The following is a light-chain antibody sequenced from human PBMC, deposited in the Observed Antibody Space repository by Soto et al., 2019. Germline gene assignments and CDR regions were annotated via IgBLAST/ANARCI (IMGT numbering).Light chain of an antibody. CDR3: LSFTTTSTHV. V-gene: IGLV2-14*01. CDR2: EVN. Sequence: QSALTQPASLYGSPGQSITISCTGTSSDIGAYDYVSWFQQHPGKAPKLMISEVNNRPSGVSNRFSGSKSGNTAYLTISGLQVEDEAEYFCLSFTTTSTHVFGTGTKVTVL. J-gene: IGLJ1*01. CDR1: SSDIGAYDY.